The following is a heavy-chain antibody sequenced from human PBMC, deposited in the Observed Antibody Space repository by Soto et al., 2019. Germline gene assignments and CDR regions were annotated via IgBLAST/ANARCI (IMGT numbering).Heavy chain of an antibody. V-gene: IGHV3-33*01. Sequence: GGSLRLSCAASGFTFSSYGMHWVRQAPGKGLEWVAVIWYDGSNKYYADSVKGRFTISRDNSKNTLYLQMNSLRAEDTAVYYCAREEIPIGSFYYYYGMDVWGQGTTVTVSS. D-gene: IGHD2-21*01. CDR3: AREEIPIGSFYYYYGMDV. CDR1: GFTFSSYG. J-gene: IGHJ6*02. CDR2: IWYDGSNK.